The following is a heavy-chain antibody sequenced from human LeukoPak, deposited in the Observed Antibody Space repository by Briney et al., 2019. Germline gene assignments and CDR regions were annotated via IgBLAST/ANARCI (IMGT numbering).Heavy chain of an antibody. CDR3: ARSGDSYGTGDY. J-gene: IGHJ4*02. Sequence: SVKVSCKASGGTFSSYAISWVRQAPGQGLEWMEGIIPIFGTANYAQKFQGRVTMTTDTSTSTAYMELRSLRSDDTAVYYCARSGDSYGTGDYWGQGTLVTVSS. CDR2: IIPIFGTA. CDR1: GGTFSSYA. D-gene: IGHD5-18*01. V-gene: IGHV1-69*05.